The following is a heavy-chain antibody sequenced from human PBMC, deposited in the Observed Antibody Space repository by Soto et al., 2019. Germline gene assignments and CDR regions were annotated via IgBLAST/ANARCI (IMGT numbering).Heavy chain of an antibody. Sequence: QVQLAESGGGVVQPGRSLRLSCAASGFTLSDYPINWVRQAPGKGLEWLAVISYDGNYKYYIDSVKGRFFISRDNSKNTVYLQMNSLRAEDTAVYYCSGGKIDYVSSGYFMAYWGQGTLVTVSS. CDR2: ISYDGNYK. D-gene: IGHD3-22*01. CDR1: GFTLSDYP. J-gene: IGHJ4*02. V-gene: IGHV3-30-3*01. CDR3: SGGKIDYVSSGYFMAY.